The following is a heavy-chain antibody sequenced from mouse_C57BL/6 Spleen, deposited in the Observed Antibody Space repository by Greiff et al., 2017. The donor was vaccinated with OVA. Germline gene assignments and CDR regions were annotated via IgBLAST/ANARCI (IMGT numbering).Heavy chain of an antibody. CDR2: IYPRSGNT. Sequence: VQLQQSGAELARPGASVKLSCKASGYTFTSYGISWVKQRTGQGLEWIGEIYPRSGNTYYNEKFKGKATLTADKSSSTAYMELRSLTSEDSAVYFCARRVYYGSSQGYVDVWGTGTTVTVSS. V-gene: IGHV1-81*01. J-gene: IGHJ1*03. D-gene: IGHD1-1*01. CDR3: ARRVYYGSSQGYVDV. CDR1: GYTFTSYG.